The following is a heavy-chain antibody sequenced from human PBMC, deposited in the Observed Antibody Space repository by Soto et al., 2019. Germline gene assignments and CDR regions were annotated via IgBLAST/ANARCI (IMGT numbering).Heavy chain of an antibody. CDR2: IKQDGSEK. CDR1: GFTFSSYW. Sequence: PGGSLRLSCSASGFTFSSYWMSWVRQAPGKGLEWVANIKQDGSEKYYVDSVKGRFTISRDNAKNSLYLQMNSLRAEDTAVYYCATTRSGYHPTSGHFDYWGQGTLVTVSS. CDR3: ATTRSGYHPTSGHFDY. V-gene: IGHV3-7*01. J-gene: IGHJ4*02. D-gene: IGHD3-22*01.